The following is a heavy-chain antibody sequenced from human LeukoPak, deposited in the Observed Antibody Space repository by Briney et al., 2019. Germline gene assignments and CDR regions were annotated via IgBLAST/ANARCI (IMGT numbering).Heavy chain of an antibody. CDR2: IYSGGGT. D-gene: IGHD5-24*01. Sequence: PGGSLRLSCAASGLTVSSDYMSWVRQAPGKGLEWVSVIYSGGGTYYADSVKGRFTISRDNSKNTLYLQMNSLRVEDTAVYYCATQAGAIGSMAFDHWGQGTLVTVSS. CDR3: ATQAGAIGSMAFDH. CDR1: GLTVSSDY. J-gene: IGHJ4*02. V-gene: IGHV3-53*01.